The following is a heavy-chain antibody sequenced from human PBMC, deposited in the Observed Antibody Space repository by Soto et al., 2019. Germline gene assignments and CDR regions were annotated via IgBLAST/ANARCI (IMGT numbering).Heavy chain of an antibody. Sequence: GSLRLSCAASGFTFSDYYMSWIRQAPGKGLEWVSYISSSSSYTNYADSVKGRFTISRDNAKNSLYLQMNSLRAEDTAVYYCARTRGYSYGRDAFDIWGQGTMVTVSS. CDR1: GFTFSDYY. CDR3: ARTRGYSYGRDAFDI. V-gene: IGHV3-11*06. J-gene: IGHJ3*02. CDR2: ISSSSSYT. D-gene: IGHD5-18*01.